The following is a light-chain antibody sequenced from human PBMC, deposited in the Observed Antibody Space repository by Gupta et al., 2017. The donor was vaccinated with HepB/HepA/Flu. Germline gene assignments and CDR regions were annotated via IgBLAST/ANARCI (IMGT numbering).Light chain of an antibody. V-gene: IGLV2-18*02. J-gene: IGLJ2*01. CDR2: DVS. CDR1: SSDVGSYDR. Sequence: SALTQPPYVSRSPGQSGTISSTGTSSDVGSYDRLSCYQQPPGTAPHLMIYDVSNRPAGVPDRFSGSTSGNTASLTISGRQAEDEADYYCSSDTSSSTGIFGGGTKLTVL. CDR3: SSDTSSSTGI.